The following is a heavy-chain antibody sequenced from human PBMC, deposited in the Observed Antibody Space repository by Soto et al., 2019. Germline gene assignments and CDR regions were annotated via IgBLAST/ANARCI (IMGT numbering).Heavy chain of an antibody. CDR2: IYQSKSA. CDR1: GGSVTSGGHS. D-gene: IGHD3-16*02. J-gene: IGHJ4*02. CDR3: ARGDTRLGELSHDY. Sequence: SETLSLTCVVSGGSVTSGGHSWRWIRQAPGKGLEWVGSIYQSKSAYYNPSLRSRVAISVDRSNNQVSLRMTSVTAADTAIYYCARGDTRLGELSHDYWGQGTLVTVSS. V-gene: IGHV4-30-2*01.